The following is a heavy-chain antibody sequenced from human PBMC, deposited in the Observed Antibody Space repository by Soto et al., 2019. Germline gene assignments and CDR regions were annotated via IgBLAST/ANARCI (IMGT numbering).Heavy chain of an antibody. CDR3: AKDPHDYGDYVPFDY. CDR2: ISGSGGST. Sequence: PGGSLRLSCAASGFTFSSYAMSWVRQAPGKGLEWVSAISGSGGSTYYADSVKGRFTISRDNSKNTLYLQMNSLRAEDTAVYYCAKDPHDYGDYVPFDYWGQGTLVTVPS. V-gene: IGHV3-23*01. J-gene: IGHJ4*02. D-gene: IGHD4-17*01. CDR1: GFTFSSYA.